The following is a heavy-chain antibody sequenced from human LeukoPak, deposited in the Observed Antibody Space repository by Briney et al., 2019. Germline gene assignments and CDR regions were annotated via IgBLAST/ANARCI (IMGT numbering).Heavy chain of an antibody. CDR1: GGTFSSYA. J-gene: IGHJ4*02. V-gene: IGHV1-69*06. CDR2: IIPIFGTA. CDR3: ARGSTGQYYFDY. Sequence: ASVKVSCKASGGTFSSYAISWVRQAPGQGLEWMGGIIPIFGTANYAQKFQGRVTITADKSTSTAYMELSSLRSEDTAVYYCARGSTGQYYFDYWGQGTLVTVSS. D-gene: IGHD1-1*01.